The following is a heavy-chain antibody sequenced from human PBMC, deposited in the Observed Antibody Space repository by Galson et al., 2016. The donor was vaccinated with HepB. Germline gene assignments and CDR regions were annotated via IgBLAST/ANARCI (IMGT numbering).Heavy chain of an antibody. CDR2: ISSSSRYI. J-gene: IGHJ3*02. D-gene: IGHD3-3*01. CDR3: ARGHYDFWSGPSRRAFDI. Sequence: KGLEWVSSISSSSRYIYYADSLKGRFTISRDNAKNSLYLQMSSLRAEDTAVYYCARGHYDFWSGPSRRAFDIWGQGTMVTVSS. V-gene: IGHV3-21*01.